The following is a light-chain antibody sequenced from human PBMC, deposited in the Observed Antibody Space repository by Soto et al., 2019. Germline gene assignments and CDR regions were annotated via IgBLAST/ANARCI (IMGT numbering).Light chain of an antibody. CDR1: QGIRDD. CDR3: LQDYSYPRT. V-gene: IGKV1-6*01. Sequence: AIQMTQSPSSLSASVGDTVTITCRASQGIRDDLGWYQQKPGKAPKVLIYAASSLLSGVPSRFSGSGSGTYFTLTISSLQPEDFATYYCLQDYSYPRTFGQGTKVEVK. CDR2: AAS. J-gene: IGKJ1*01.